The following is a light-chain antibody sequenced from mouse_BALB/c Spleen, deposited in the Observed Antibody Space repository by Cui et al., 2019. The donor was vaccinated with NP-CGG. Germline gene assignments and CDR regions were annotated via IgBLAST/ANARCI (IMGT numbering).Light chain of an antibody. CDR2: GTN. V-gene: IGLV1*01. J-gene: IGLJ1*01. Sequence: ALVTHESAPTTSPGETVTLTCRSSTGAVTTSNYANWVQEKPDHLFTGLIGGTNNRAPGVPARFSGSLIGDKAALTITGAQTEDEAIYFCALWYSNHWVFGGGTKLTVL. CDR1: TGAVTTSNY. CDR3: ALWYSNHWV.